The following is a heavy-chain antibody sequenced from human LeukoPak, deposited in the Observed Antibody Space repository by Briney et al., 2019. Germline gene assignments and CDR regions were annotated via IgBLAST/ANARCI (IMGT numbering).Heavy chain of an antibody. CDR1: GFTFSSYS. Sequence: PGGSLRLSCAASGFTFSSYSMNWVRQAPGKGLEWVSYISSSSSTIYYADSVKGRFTISRDNAKNSLYLQMNSLRAEDTAVYYCARSLYGDPDAFDIWGQGTMVTVSS. D-gene: IGHD4-17*01. V-gene: IGHV3-48*01. CDR3: ARSLYGDPDAFDI. CDR2: ISSSSSTI. J-gene: IGHJ3*02.